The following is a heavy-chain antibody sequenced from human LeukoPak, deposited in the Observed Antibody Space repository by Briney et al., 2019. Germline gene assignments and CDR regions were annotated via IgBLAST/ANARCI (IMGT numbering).Heavy chain of an antibody. CDR2: IYYSGST. CDR1: GRSISSYY. J-gene: IGHJ2*01. Sequence: PSDPLSLTCTVSGRSISSYYWSWLRQPPGKGLEWMGYIYYSGSTNYNPSLKSRVTISVATSKNQFSLKLSSVTAADTAVYYCARDGDYYGSGTPHTPYWYFDLWGRGTLVTVSS. CDR3: ARDGDYYGSGTPHTPYWYFDL. V-gene: IGHV4-59*01. D-gene: IGHD3-10*01.